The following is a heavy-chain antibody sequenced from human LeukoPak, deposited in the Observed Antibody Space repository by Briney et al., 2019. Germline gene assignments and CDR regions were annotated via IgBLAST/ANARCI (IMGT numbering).Heavy chain of an antibody. J-gene: IGHJ4*02. D-gene: IGHD5-12*01. Sequence: SETLSLTCTVSGGSISSYYWSWIRQPPGKGLEWIGYLQYNGRTNYNPSLRSRVTISVDMSEKQFSLRLSSVTAADTAVYYCARGFDSKSTYFDYWGQGTLLTVSS. CDR3: ARGFDSKSTYFDY. CDR1: GGSISSYY. CDR2: LQYNGRT. V-gene: IGHV4-59*01.